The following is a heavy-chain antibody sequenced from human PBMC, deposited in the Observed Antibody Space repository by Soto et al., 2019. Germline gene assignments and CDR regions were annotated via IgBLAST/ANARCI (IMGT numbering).Heavy chain of an antibody. CDR1: GGSISSGGYY. V-gene: IGHV4-31*03. J-gene: IGHJ6*02. D-gene: IGHD3-22*01. CDR2: IYYSGST. Sequence: PSETLSLTCTVSGGSISSGGYYWSWIRQHRGKGLEWIGYIYYSGSTYYNPSLKSRVTISVDTSKNQFSLKLSAVTAADTAVDYCERFPSYYDSSGYYPHYYYGMVDWGQGTTVNVSS. CDR3: ERFPSYYDSSGYYPHYYYGMVD.